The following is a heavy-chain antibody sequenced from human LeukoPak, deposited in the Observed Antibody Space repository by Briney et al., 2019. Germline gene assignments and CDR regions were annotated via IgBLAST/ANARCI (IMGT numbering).Heavy chain of an antibody. V-gene: IGHV4-59*08. CDR3: ARGYGSSSWYDY. Sequence: SETLSLTCTVSGGSISGYYWSGIRQPLGKGLEWIGYIYYSGSTNYNPSLKSRVTISVDTSKNQFSLKMRSVTAADTAVYYCARGYGSSSWYDYWGQGTLVTVSS. CDR2: IYYSGST. J-gene: IGHJ4*02. CDR1: GGSISGYY. D-gene: IGHD6-13*01.